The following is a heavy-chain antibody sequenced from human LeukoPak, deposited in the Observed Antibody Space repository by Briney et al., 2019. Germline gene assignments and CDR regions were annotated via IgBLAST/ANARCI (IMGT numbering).Heavy chain of an antibody. V-gene: IGHV4-59*01. J-gene: IGHJ4*02. D-gene: IGHD3-10*01. CDR1: GGSISSYY. CDR2: IYYSGST. Sequence: SETLSLTCTVSGGSISSYYWSWIRQPPGKGLEWIGYIYYSGSTNYNPSLKSRVTISVDTSKNQFSLKLSSVTAADTAVYYCARGYYGSGSYFDYWGQGTLVTVSS. CDR3: ARGYYGSGSYFDY.